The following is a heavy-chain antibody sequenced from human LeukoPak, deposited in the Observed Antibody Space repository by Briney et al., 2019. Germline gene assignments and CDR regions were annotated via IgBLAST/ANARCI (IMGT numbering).Heavy chain of an antibody. Sequence: SETLSLTCAVYGVSFSGYYWSWIRQPPGKGLEWIGEVNHSGSTSQNPSLQSRVTISADTSKKQFSLKVTSVTAADTAMYYCARVEGNTSGSRNFWYFDLWGRGTLVTVSS. V-gene: IGHV4-34*01. D-gene: IGHD3-10*01. CDR3: ARVEGNTSGSRNFWYFDL. J-gene: IGHJ2*01. CDR2: VNHSGST. CDR1: GVSFSGYY.